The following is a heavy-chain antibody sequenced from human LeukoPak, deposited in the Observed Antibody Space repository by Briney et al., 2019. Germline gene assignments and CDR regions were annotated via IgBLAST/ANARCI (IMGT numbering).Heavy chain of an antibody. CDR1: GVSISSYY. J-gene: IGHJ6*03. Sequence: PSETLSLTCTVSGVSISSYYWSWIRQPPGKGLECIGYIYYSDSTNYNPSLKSRVTVSVDTSKNQFSLKLSSVTAADTAVYYCAGDRSYVDVWGKGTTVTVSS. CDR2: IYYSDST. CDR3: AGDRSYVDV. V-gene: IGHV4-59*12.